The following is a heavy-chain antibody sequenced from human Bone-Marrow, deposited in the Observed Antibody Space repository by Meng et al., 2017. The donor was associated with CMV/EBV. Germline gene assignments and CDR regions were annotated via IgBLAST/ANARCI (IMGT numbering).Heavy chain of an antibody. Sequence: QVHLVQSGAEMKKPGASVKVFCKASGYTIPDYYIHWVRQAPGQGFQWIVWINPNDDTNYAQNYQGRVTMTRDMSINTIYMELSRLTSEDTAVYYCARSSGWSRFDYWGHGTLVTVSS. CDR3: ARSSGWSRFDY. CDR1: GYTIPDYY. V-gene: IGHV1-2*02. J-gene: IGHJ4*01. D-gene: IGHD6-19*01. CDR2: INPNDDT.